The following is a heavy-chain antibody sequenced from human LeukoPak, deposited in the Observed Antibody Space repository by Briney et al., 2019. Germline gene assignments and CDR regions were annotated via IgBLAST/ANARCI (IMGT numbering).Heavy chain of an antibody. J-gene: IGHJ4*02. D-gene: IGHD3-10*01. CDR3: ARVGSLHPYFDY. V-gene: IGHV1-8*01. Sequence: GASVKVSCKASGYTFTSYDINWVRQATGQGLEWMGWMNPNSGNTGYAQKFQGRVTMTRDTSISTAYMELSRLRSDDTAVYYCARVGSLHPYFDYWGQGTLVTVSS. CDR2: MNPNSGNT. CDR1: GYTFTSYD.